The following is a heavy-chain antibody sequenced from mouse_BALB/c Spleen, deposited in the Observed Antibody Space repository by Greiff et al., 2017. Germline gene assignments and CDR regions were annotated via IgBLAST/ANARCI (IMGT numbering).Heavy chain of an antibody. V-gene: IGHV5-17*02. CDR2: ISSGSSTI. Sequence: EVQVVESGGGLVQPGGSRKLSCAASGFTFSSFGMHWVRQAPEKGLEWVAYISSGSSTIYYADTVKGRFTISRDNPKNTLFLQMTSLRSEDTAMYYCARSGGNSFAYWGQGTLVTVSA. CDR1: GFTFSSFG. D-gene: IGHD2-1*01. CDR3: ARSGGNSFAY. J-gene: IGHJ3*01.